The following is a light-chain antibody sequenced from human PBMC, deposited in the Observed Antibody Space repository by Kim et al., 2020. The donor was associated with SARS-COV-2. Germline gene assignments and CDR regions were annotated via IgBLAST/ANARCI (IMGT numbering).Light chain of an antibody. CDR2: DAT. J-gene: IGKJ1*01. V-gene: IGKV1-33*01. Sequence: ASIGDRVTITCPGSQDINDYLDWYKQKPGEVPKLLIYDATRLEKWVPSRFSGSGSGTDFTLTISSLQPEDIATYYCHQYDKFPQTFGQGTKVDIK. CDR3: HQYDKFPQT. CDR1: QDINDY.